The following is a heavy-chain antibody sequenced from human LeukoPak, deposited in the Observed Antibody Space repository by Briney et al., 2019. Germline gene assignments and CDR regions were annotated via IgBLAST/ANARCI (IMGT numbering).Heavy chain of an antibody. CDR3: ARDYNYAFDN. D-gene: IGHD1-1*01. J-gene: IGHJ4*02. CDR1: GFTFSDYS. Sequence: GGSLRLSCAASGFTFSDYSMNWVRQAPGKGLEWISYIGLSSGNTKYADSVKGRFTISGDNAKSSLYLQMNSLRVEDTAVYYCARDYNYAFDNSGQGTLVTVSS. CDR2: IGLSSGNT. V-gene: IGHV3-48*04.